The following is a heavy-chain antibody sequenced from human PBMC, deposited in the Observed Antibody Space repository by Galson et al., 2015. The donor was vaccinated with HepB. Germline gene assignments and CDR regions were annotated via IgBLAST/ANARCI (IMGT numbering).Heavy chain of an antibody. CDR1: GFTFDDYA. CDR2: ISWNSGSI. Sequence: SLRLSRAASGFTFDDYAMHWVRQAPGKGLEWVSGISWNSGSIGYADSVKGRFTISRDNAKNSLYLQMNSLRAEDTALYYCAKTQKGILSSSGYPNWFDPWGQGTLVTVSS. V-gene: IGHV3-9*01. CDR3: AKTQKGILSSSGYPNWFDP. D-gene: IGHD6-13*01. J-gene: IGHJ5*02.